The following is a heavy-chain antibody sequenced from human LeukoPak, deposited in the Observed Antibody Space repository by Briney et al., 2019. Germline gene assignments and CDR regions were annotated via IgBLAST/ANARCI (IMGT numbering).Heavy chain of an antibody. Sequence: SVKVSCKASGGTFSSYAISWVRQAPGQGLGWMGRIIPIFGTANYAQKFQGRVTITTDESTSTAYMELSSLRSEDTAVYYCARELYYYDSSGYMGIDYWGQGTLVTVSS. D-gene: IGHD3-22*01. J-gene: IGHJ4*02. CDR1: GGTFSSYA. CDR2: IIPIFGTA. V-gene: IGHV1-69*05. CDR3: ARELYYYDSSGYMGIDY.